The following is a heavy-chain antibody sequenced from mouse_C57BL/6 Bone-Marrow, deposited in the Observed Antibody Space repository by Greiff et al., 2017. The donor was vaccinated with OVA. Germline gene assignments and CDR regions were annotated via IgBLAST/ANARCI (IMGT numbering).Heavy chain of an antibody. CDR3: ARHDGSPWFAY. CDR1: GFTFSDYY. CDR2: ISNGGGST. J-gene: IGHJ3*01. Sequence: EVQLVESGGGLVQPGGSLKLSCAASGFTFSDYYMYWVRQTPEKRLEWVAYISNGGGSTYYPDTVKGRFTISRDNAKNTLYLQMSRLKSEDTAMYYCARHDGSPWFAYWGQGTLVTVSA. V-gene: IGHV5-12*01.